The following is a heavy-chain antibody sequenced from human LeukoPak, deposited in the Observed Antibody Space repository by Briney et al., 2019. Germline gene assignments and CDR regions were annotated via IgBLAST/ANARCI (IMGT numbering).Heavy chain of an antibody. CDR1: GGSFSGYY. CDR2: INHSGST. D-gene: IGHD6-19*01. J-gene: IGHJ3*01. Sequence: SGTLSLTCAVYGGSFSGYYWSWIRQPPGKGLEWIGEINHSGSTNYNPSLKSRVTISVDTSKNQFSLKLSSVTAADTAVYYCARGCYSSGCYTWHDAFDVWGQGTMVTVSS. V-gene: IGHV4-34*01. CDR3: ARGCYSSGCYTWHDAFDV.